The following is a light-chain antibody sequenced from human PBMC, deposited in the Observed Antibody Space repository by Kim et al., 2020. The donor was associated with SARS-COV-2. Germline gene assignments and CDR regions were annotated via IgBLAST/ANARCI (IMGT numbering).Light chain of an antibody. CDR1: PGHNHIA. CDR2: LYSDGRH. Sequence: SVNPPCTLSPGHNHIAFAWLQQQPGKGPRYLMRLYSDGRHTKGDGIPDRFSGSTSGSEYSLTISSLQSEDEADYYCQTWGSGIEVFGGGTQLTVL. CDR3: QTWGSGIEV. V-gene: IGLV4-69*01. J-gene: IGLJ2*01.